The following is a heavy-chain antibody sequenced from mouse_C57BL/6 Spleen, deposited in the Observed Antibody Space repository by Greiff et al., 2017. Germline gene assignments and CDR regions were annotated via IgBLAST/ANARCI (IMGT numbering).Heavy chain of an antibody. V-gene: IGHV1-64*01. CDR2: IHPSSGST. CDR1: GYTFTSYW. J-gene: IGHJ3*01. D-gene: IGHD3-2*02. Sequence: QVQLQQPGAELVKPGASVKLSCKASGYTFTSYWMNWVKQRPGQGLEWIGKIHPSSGSTNYNEKFKSKATLTVDKSSSTAYMQLSSLTSEDSAVYYCARSGGTCQAAFSYWGTGALVTVAA. CDR3: ARSGGTCQAAFSY.